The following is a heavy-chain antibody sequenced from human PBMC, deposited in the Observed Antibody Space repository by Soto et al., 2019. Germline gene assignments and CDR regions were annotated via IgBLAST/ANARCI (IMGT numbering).Heavy chain of an antibody. V-gene: IGHV3-30-3*01. D-gene: IGHD6-6*01. CDR3: ARDRRYSSSSGFDY. CDR1: GFTFSSYA. J-gene: IGHJ4*02. Sequence: QVQLVESGGGVVQPGRSLRLSCAASGFTFSSYAMHWVRQAPGKGLEWVAVISYDGSNKYYADSVKGRFTISRDNSKNTLYLQMNSLRAEDTAVYYYARDRRYSSSSGFDYWGQGTLVTVSS. CDR2: ISYDGSNK.